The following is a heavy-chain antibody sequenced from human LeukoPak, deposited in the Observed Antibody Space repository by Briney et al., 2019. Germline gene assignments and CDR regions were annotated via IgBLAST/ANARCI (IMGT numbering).Heavy chain of an antibody. V-gene: IGHV3-11*04. CDR1: GFTFSDYF. CDR2: ISSSGNTI. Sequence: GGSLRLSCAASGFTFSDYFMSWIRQAPGKGLEWLSYISSSGNTIYYADSVKGRFTISRDNAKNLLYLQLNSLRAEDTAVYYCGYSGTLNFDCWGQGTLVTVSS. J-gene: IGHJ4*02. CDR3: GYSGTLNFDC. D-gene: IGHD1-26*01.